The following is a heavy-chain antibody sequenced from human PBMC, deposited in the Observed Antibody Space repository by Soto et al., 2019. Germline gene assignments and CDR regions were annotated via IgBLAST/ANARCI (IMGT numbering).Heavy chain of an antibody. Sequence: PGGSLRLSCAASGFTFSSYGMHWVRQAPGKGLEWVAVISYDGSNKYYADSVKGRFTISRDNSKNTLYLQMNSLRAEDTAVYYCAKDWLNHYEEGLFVYWGQGTLVTVSS. CDR1: GFTFSSYG. V-gene: IGHV3-30*18. CDR3: AKDWLNHYEEGLFVY. CDR2: ISYDGSNK. J-gene: IGHJ4*02. D-gene: IGHD4-17*01.